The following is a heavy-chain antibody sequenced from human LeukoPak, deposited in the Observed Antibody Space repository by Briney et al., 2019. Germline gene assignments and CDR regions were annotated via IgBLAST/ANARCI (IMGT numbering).Heavy chain of an antibody. CDR2: ISYDGSNK. Sequence: PGGSLRLSCAASGFTFSSCGMHWGRQAPGKGLEWVAVISYDGSNKYYAGSVKGRFTISRDNSKSTLYLQMNSLRAEDTAVYYCARVHSGYSFDYWGQGTLVTVSS. D-gene: IGHD3-22*01. CDR1: GFTFSSCG. J-gene: IGHJ4*02. V-gene: IGHV3-33*05. CDR3: ARVHSGYSFDY.